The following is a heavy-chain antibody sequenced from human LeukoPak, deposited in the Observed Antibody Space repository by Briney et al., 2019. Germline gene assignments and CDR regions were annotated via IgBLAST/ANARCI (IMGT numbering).Heavy chain of an antibody. J-gene: IGHJ6*02. Sequence: KASETLSLTCTVSGGSISSYYWSWIRQPPGKGLEWIGYIYYSGSTNYNPSLKSRVTISVDTSKNQFSLKLSSVTAADTAVYYCVRLYMVRGSLALYGMDVWGQGTAVTVSS. D-gene: IGHD3-10*01. CDR2: IYYSGST. CDR1: GGSISSYY. CDR3: VRLYMVRGSLALYGMDV. V-gene: IGHV4-59*08.